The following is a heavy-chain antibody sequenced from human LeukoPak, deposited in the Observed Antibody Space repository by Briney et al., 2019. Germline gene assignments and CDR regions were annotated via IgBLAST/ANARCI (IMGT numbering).Heavy chain of an antibody. Sequence: GGSLRLSCAVSGFTFSSYWMHWVRQAPGKGLVWVSRINSDGSIRSYADSVKGRFTISRDNAKNTVYLQMNSLRAEDTAVYDCARERLMDVWGKGTTVTVSS. V-gene: IGHV3-74*01. CDR1: GFTFSSYW. J-gene: IGHJ6*03. CDR2: INSDGSIR. CDR3: ARERLMDV.